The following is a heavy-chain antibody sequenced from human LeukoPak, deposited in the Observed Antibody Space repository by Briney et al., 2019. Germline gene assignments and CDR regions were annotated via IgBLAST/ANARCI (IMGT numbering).Heavy chain of an antibody. Sequence: ASVKVSCKASGYTFTSYDINWVRQATGQGLEWMGWMNPNSGNTGYAQKFQGRVTMTRNTSISTAYMELSSLRSEDTAVYYCARVTAKTRYCSGGSCYRPYFDYWGQGTLVTVSS. J-gene: IGHJ4*02. CDR1: GYTFTSYD. D-gene: IGHD2-15*01. V-gene: IGHV1-8*01. CDR2: MNPNSGNT. CDR3: ARVTAKTRYCSGGSCYRPYFDY.